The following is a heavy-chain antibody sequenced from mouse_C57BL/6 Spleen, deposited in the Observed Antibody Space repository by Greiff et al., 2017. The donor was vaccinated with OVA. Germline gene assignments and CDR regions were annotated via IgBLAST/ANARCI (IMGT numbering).Heavy chain of an antibody. J-gene: IGHJ3*01. V-gene: IGHV10-3*01. CDR1: GFTFNTYA. CDR3: VRDDGYSGGFAY. Sequence: EVMLVESGGGLVQPKGSLKLSCAASGFTFNTYAMHWVRQAPGKGLEWVARIRSKSSNYATYYADSVKDRFTISRDDSQSMLYLQMNNLKTEDTAVYYCVRDDGYSGGFAYWGQGTLVTVSA. CDR2: IRSKSSNYAT. D-gene: IGHD2-3*01.